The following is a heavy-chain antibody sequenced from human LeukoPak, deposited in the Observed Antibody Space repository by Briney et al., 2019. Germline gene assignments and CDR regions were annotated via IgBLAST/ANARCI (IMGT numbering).Heavy chain of an antibody. CDR2: IYYSGST. CDR1: GGSISSGGYY. Sequence: SETLSLTCTVSGGSISSGGYYWSWIRQHPGKGLEWIGYIYYSGSTYYNPSLKSRVTISVDTSKNQFSLKLSSVTAADTAVYYCARLLEYYDSSGYSRRFDIWGQGTMVTVSS. CDR3: ARLLEYYDSSGYSRRFDI. V-gene: IGHV4-31*03. D-gene: IGHD3-22*01. J-gene: IGHJ3*02.